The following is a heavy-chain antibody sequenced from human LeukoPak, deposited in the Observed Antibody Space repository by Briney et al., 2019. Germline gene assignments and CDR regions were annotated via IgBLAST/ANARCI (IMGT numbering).Heavy chain of an antibody. D-gene: IGHD3-22*01. V-gene: IGHV3-30*02. CDR1: GFTFSSYG. CDR2: IRYDGSNK. Sequence: QPGGSLRLSCAASGFTFSSYGMHWVRQAPGMGLEWVAFIRYDGSNKYYADSVKGRFTISRDNSKNTLYLQMNSLRAEDTAVYYCAKDKRVTMIVVVNHFDYWGQGTLVTVSS. CDR3: AKDKRVTMIVVVNHFDY. J-gene: IGHJ4*02.